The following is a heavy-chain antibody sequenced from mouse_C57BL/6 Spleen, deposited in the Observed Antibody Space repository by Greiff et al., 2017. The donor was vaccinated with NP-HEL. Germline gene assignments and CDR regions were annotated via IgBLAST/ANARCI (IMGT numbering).Heavy chain of an antibody. J-gene: IGHJ2*01. CDR1: GFTFSSYT. CDR2: ISGGGGNT. V-gene: IGHV5-9*01. D-gene: IGHD1-1*01. CDR3: ASHYYGSTLRDYFDY. Sequence: EVKLVESGGGLVKPGGSLKLSCAASGFTFSSYTMSWVRQTPEKRLEWVATISGGGGNTYYPDSVKGRFTISRDNAKNTLYLQMSSLRSEDTALYYCASHYYGSTLRDYFDYWGQGTTLTVSS.